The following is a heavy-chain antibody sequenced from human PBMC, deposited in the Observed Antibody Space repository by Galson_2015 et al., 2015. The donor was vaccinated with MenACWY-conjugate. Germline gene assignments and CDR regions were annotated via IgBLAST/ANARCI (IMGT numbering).Heavy chain of an antibody. CDR1: GFTFSNAW. Sequence: SQRLSCAASGFTFSNAWMSWVRQAPGKGLEWVGRIKSKTDGGTTDYAAPVKGRFTISRDDSKNTLYLQMNSLKTEDTAVYYCTTAEGFYGSGSPWDAFEIWGQGTMVTVSS. CDR3: TTAEGFYGSGSPWDAFEI. D-gene: IGHD3-10*01. V-gene: IGHV3-15*01. CDR2: IKSKTDGGTT. J-gene: IGHJ3*02.